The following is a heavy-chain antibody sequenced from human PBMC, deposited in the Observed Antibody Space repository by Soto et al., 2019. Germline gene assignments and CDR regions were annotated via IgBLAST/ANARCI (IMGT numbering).Heavy chain of an antibody. J-gene: IGHJ4*02. V-gene: IGHV4-4*02. Sequence: QVQLQESGPGLVKPSGTLSLTCGVSSGSINSSNWWSWVRQAPGQGLEWIGEIYHTGNTNENWSLKSRVTRSVEKSKNQFSLRLASVTAADTGIYFCAMKGPSDVSPFQSWGQGILVTVSS. CDR2: IYHTGNT. CDR3: AMKGPSDVSPFQS. D-gene: IGHD2-8*01. CDR1: SGSINSSNW.